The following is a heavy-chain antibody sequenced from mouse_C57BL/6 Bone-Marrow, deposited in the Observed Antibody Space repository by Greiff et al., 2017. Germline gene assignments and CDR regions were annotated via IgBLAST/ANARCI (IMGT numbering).Heavy chain of an antibody. J-gene: IGHJ1*03. CDR1: GYTFTSYW. CDR2: IYPGSGST. V-gene: IGHV1-55*01. Sequence: VQLQQPGAELVQPGASVTMSCKVSGYTFTSYWITWVKQRPGHGLEWIGDIYPGSGSTNYNEKFKSKATLTVDTSSSTAYMQLSSLTSDDSAVYYCARPYYSNSWYVDVWGTGTTVTVSS. CDR3: ARPYYSNSWYVDV. D-gene: IGHD2-5*01.